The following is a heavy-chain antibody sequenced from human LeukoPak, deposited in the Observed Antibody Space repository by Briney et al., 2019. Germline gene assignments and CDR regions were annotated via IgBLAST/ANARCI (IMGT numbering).Heavy chain of an antibody. CDR2: ISSSSSYL. J-gene: IGHJ4*02. V-gene: IGHV3-21*01. CDR3: ARGHYGSGTYYDKNFDY. Sequence: PGGSLRLSCAASGFTFSSYSMNWVRQAPGKGLEWVSSISSSSSYLYYADSVKGRFTISRDNAKNSLYLRMNSLRAEDTAVYFCARGHYGSGTYYDKNFDYWGQGTLVTVSS. CDR1: GFTFSSYS. D-gene: IGHD3-10*01.